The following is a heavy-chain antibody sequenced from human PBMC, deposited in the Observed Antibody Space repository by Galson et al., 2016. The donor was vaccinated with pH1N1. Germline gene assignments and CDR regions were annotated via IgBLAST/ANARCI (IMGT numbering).Heavy chain of an antibody. V-gene: IGHV5-51*03. CDR3: ARVAPHGFDV. CDR1: GYSFSSYW. J-gene: IGHJ3*01. CDR2: FYPGGGFEG. Sequence: QSGAEVTKPGESLKISCEASGYSFSSYWIAWVRQMPGKGLEWMGIFYPGGGFEGRYSPSFEGRVTISADQSINTAYLEWNILKASDTAIYYSARVAPHGFDVWGQGTMVTVSS.